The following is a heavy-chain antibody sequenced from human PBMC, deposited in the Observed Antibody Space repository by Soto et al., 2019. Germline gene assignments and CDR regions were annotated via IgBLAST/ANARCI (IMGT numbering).Heavy chain of an antibody. J-gene: IGHJ4*02. D-gene: IGHD1-26*01. CDR1: GFTFSSYA. CDR2: ISYDGSNK. V-gene: IGHV3-30-3*01. CDR3: ARDIVXPXY. Sequence: QVQLVESGGGVVQPGRSLRLSCAASGFTFSSYAMHWVRQAPGKGLEWVAVISYDGSNKYYADSVKGRFTISRDNSKNTLYLQMNSLRAEDTAVYYCARDIVXPXYWXQGTX.